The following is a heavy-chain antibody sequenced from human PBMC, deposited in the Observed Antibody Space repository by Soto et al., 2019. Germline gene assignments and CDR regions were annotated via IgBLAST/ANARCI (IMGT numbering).Heavy chain of an antibody. CDR1: EFTFTNAW. CDR2: IKSKADGGTT. CDR3: SRVDPSAKSPDY. V-gene: IGHV3-15*01. Sequence: EVQLVESGGGLVKPGESLRLSCVASEFTFTNAWMTWVRQAPGKGLEWVGRIKSKADGGTTDYAAPVKGRFTISRDDSRNTLYLQMNSLKTEDTAVYYCSRVDPSAKSPDYWGQGTLVTVSS. D-gene: IGHD2-15*01. J-gene: IGHJ4*02.